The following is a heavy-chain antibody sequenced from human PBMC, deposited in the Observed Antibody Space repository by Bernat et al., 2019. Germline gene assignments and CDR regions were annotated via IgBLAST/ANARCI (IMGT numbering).Heavy chain of an antibody. Sequence: QVQLVESGGGVVQPGRSLRLSCAASGFTFSSYGMHWVRQAPGKGLEWVAVISYDGSNKYYADSVKGRFTISRDNSKNTLYLQMNSLRAEDTAVYYCARRRNSGCDYWGQGTLVTVSS. CDR3: ARRRNSGCDY. J-gene: IGHJ4*02. CDR2: ISYDGSNK. CDR1: GFTFSSYG. D-gene: IGHD6-19*01. V-gene: IGHV3-30*03.